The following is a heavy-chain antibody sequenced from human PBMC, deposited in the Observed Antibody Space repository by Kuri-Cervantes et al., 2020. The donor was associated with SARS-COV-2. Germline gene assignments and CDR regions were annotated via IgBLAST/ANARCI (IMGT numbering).Heavy chain of an antibody. J-gene: IGHJ5*02. CDR1: GGSISSYY. CDR2: IYYSGST. D-gene: IGHD6-13*01. V-gene: IGHV4-59*12. CDR3: ARGGRIAAAGTSKGDWFDP. Sequence: SETLSLTCTVSGGSISSYYWSWIRQPPGKGLEWIGYIYYSGSTNYNPSLKSRVTISVDASKNQFSLKLSSVTAADTAVYYCARGGRIAAAGTSKGDWFDPWGQGTLVTVSS.